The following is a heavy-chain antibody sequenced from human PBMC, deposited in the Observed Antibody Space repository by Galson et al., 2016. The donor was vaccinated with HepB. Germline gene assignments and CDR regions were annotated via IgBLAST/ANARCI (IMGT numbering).Heavy chain of an antibody. D-gene: IGHD5-24*01. V-gene: IGHV2-5*01. CDR3: VQEKRWRHVGN. J-gene: IGHJ4*02. Sequence: PALVKPTQTLTLTCTFSGFTLNADEVGVGWVRQPPGKALEWLALIYWSGDKRYSPSLRRRLTITKVTSTNQVVLIVTDMDHLDTATYYCVQEKRWRHVGNWGLGTLVTVSS. CDR2: IYWSGDK. CDR1: GFTLNADEVG.